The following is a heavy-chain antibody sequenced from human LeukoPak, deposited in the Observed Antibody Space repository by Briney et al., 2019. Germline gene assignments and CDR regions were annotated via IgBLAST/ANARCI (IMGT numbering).Heavy chain of an antibody. CDR3: AREGGAYDFWSGYYTGGACYYYMDV. CDR2: ISYDGSNK. Sequence: GSLRLSCAASGFTFSSYAMHWVRQAPGKGLEWVAVISYDGSNKYYADSVKGRFTISRDNSKNTLYLQMNSLRAEDTAVYYCAREGGAYDFWSGYYTGGACYYYMDVWGKGTTVTVSS. J-gene: IGHJ6*03. V-gene: IGHV3-30*01. CDR1: GFTFSSYA. D-gene: IGHD3-3*01.